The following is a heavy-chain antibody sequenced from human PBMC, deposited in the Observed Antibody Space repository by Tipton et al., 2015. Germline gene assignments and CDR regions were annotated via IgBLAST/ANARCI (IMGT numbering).Heavy chain of an antibody. CDR2: IYYSGST. CDR3: ARALFYGGNTDWYFDF. J-gene: IGHJ2*01. D-gene: IGHD4-23*01. Sequence: TLSLTCTVSGGSISSYYWSWIRQPPGKGLEWIGYIYYSGSTNYNPSLKSRVTISVDTSKNQFSLKLSSVTAADTAVYYCARALFYGGNTDWYFDFWGRGTLVAVSS. CDR1: GGSISSYY. V-gene: IGHV4-59*01.